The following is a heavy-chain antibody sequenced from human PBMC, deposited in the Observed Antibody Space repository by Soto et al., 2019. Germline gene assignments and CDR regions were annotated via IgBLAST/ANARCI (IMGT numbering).Heavy chain of an antibody. CDR2: ISGSAVST. CDR3: VKDPPRVDYDPDYYYSLDV. J-gene: IGHJ6*02. Sequence: GGSLRLSCAASGFTFSSQAMSWARQAPGKGLEWVSAISGSAVSTYYADSVKGRFTISRDNSKNTLYLQMNSLRADDTAVYYCVKDPPRVDYDPDYYYSLDVWGQGTTVTVAS. V-gene: IGHV3-23*01. CDR1: GFTFSSQA. D-gene: IGHD3-16*01.